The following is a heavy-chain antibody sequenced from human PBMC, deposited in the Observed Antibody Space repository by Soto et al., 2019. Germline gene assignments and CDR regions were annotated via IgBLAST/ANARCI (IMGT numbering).Heavy chain of an antibody. Sequence: XSGKVCCKASGYTFTCYYMHWVRQAPGQGLEWMGWINPNSGGTNYAQKFQGRVTMTRDASITTAYMELSRLRSDDTAVYYCARVITTAGYGMDVWGQATTVTVSS. CDR3: ARVITTAGYGMDV. CDR2: INPNSGGT. V-gene: IGHV1-2*02. CDR1: GYTFTCYY. J-gene: IGHJ6*02. D-gene: IGHD1-1*01.